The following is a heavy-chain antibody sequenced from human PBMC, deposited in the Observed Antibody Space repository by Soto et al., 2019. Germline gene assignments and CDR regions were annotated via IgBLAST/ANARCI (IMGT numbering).Heavy chain of an antibody. J-gene: IGHJ4*02. CDR3: TKDTFGDRDS. Sequence: EVHLVESGGGLVQPGGSLRLSCADSKFTFSHYWMHWVRQAPGKGLVWVSRINPDGTTTNYADSVKGRFTISRDNAKNTLYLQMNSLRGEDTAMYYCTKDTFGDRDSWGQGTLVTVSS. D-gene: IGHD4-17*01. V-gene: IGHV3-74*01. CDR1: KFTFSHYW. CDR2: INPDGTTT.